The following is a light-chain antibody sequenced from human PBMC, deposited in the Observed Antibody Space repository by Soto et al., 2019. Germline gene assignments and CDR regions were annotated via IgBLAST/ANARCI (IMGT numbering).Light chain of an antibody. J-gene: IGLJ3*02. CDR2: DTT. Sequence: QSVLTQPPSASGTPGQRVTISCSGSDSNSGSNYVYWYQQFPGTAPKLLIFDTTQRPSGVPDRFSGSKSGTSASLAISGLQSEDEAEYYCAAWDDGLNGPVFGGGTKLTVL. V-gene: IGLV1-44*01. CDR3: AAWDDGLNGPV. CDR1: DSNSGSNY.